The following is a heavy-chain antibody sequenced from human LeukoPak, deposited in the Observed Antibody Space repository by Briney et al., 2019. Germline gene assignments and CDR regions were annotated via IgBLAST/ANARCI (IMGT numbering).Heavy chain of an antibody. Sequence: GGSLRLSCAASGFTLTTYWMGWVRQAPGKGPEWVANINQVGSSKYFVDSVKGRFIISRDNAKNSLYLQMNSLRDEDTAVYYCANLGPPGRDHYLESWGQGTLVTVSS. D-gene: IGHD5-24*01. J-gene: IGHJ4*02. CDR2: INQVGSSK. CDR3: ANLGPPGRDHYLES. V-gene: IGHV3-7*01. CDR1: GFTLTTYW.